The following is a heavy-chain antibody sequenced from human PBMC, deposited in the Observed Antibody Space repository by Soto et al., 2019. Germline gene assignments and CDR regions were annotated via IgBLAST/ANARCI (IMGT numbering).Heavy chain of an antibody. V-gene: IGHV1-69*01. D-gene: IGHD6-6*01. CDR2: IIPSFGTA. CDR3: PRDDRGIAARAPTGFDP. J-gene: IGHJ5*02. Sequence: QVQLVQSGAEVKKPGSSVKVSCKASGGTFSSYAISWVRQASGQGLEWMGGIIPSFGTANYAQKFQGRVTITTDESTSTAYMELSSLRSEDTAVYYCPRDDRGIAARAPTGFDPWGQGTLVTVSS. CDR1: GGTFSSYA.